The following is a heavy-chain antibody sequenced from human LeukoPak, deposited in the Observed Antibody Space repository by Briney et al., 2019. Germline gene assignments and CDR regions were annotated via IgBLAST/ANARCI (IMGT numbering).Heavy chain of an antibody. CDR3: ASPSGRQYADALDI. Sequence: SGTLSLTCGVSGASIRSTHWWTWVRQPPGKGLEWIGEIYHNGNTEYNPSLSSRLLIPVDKSKNQFSLKLTSVTAADTAMYYCASPSGRQYADALDIWGQGRMVIVSS. V-gene: IGHV4-4*02. D-gene: IGHD1-26*01. J-gene: IGHJ3*02. CDR1: GASIRSTHW. CDR2: IYHNGNT.